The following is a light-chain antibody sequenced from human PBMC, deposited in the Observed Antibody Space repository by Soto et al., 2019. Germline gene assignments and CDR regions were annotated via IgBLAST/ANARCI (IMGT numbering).Light chain of an antibody. J-gene: IGLJ1*01. CDR3: SSYAGINNLGV. CDR2: EVN. CDR1: SSDVGGYKY. Sequence: QSVLTQPPSASGSPGPSVTISCTGTSSDVGGYKYVSWYQHHPGKAPKLMIFEVNKRPSGVPDRFSGSKSGNTASLTVSGLQAEDEADYYCSSYAGINNLGVFGTGTKVTVL. V-gene: IGLV2-8*01.